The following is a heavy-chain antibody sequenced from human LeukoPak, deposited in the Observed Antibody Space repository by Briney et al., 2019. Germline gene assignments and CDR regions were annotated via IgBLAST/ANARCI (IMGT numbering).Heavy chain of an antibody. CDR2: ISYDGSNK. D-gene: IGHD3-22*01. J-gene: IGHJ4*02. CDR3: ARVPTYYYDSSGRTY. V-gene: IGHV3-30*03. Sequence: GGSLRLSCAASGFTFSSYGMHWVRQAPGKGLEGVAVISYDGSNKYYADSVKGRFTISRDNSKNTLYLQMNSLRAEDAAVYYCARVPTYYYDSSGRTYWGQGTLVTVSS. CDR1: GFTFSSYG.